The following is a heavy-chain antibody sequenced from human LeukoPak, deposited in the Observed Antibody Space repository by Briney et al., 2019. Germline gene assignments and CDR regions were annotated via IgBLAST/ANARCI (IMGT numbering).Heavy chain of an antibody. CDR2: ISYDGSNK. Sequence: GGSLRLSCAASGFTFSSYAMSWVRQAPGKGLEWVAVISYDGSNKYYADSVKGRFTISRDNSKNTLYLQMNSLRAEDTAVYYCARVGCSGGSCYITYYYYGMDVWGQGTTVTVSS. CDR1: GFTFSSYA. V-gene: IGHV3-30-3*01. CDR3: ARVGCSGGSCYITYYYYGMDV. J-gene: IGHJ6*02. D-gene: IGHD2-15*01.